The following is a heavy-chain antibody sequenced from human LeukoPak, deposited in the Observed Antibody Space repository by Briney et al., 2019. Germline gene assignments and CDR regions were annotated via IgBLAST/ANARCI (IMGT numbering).Heavy chain of an antibody. CDR1: GGSISSSSYY. CDR3: AREGYYDTSASGAFDM. D-gene: IGHD3-22*01. CDR2: VYYTGST. V-gene: IGHV4-39*07. Sequence: SETLSLTCTVSGGSISSSSYYWGWIRQPPGKGLESIGTVYYTGSTYYNPSLKSRVTISVDTSKNQFSLKLSSVTAADTAVYYCAREGYYDTSASGAFDMWGQGTMVTVSS. J-gene: IGHJ3*02.